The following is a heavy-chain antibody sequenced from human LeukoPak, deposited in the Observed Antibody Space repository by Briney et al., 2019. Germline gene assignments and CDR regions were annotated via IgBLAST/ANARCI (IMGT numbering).Heavy chain of an antibody. J-gene: IGHJ4*02. CDR2: ISWNSGSI. CDR3: AKDIRAVAGTDFDY. D-gene: IGHD6-19*01. CDR1: GFTFDDYA. Sequence: GGSLRLSCAASGFTFDDYAMHWVRQAPGKGLGWVSGISWNSGSIGYADSVKGRFTISRDNAKNSLYLQMNSLRAEDTALYYCAKDIRAVAGTDFDYWGQGTLVTVSS. V-gene: IGHV3-9*01.